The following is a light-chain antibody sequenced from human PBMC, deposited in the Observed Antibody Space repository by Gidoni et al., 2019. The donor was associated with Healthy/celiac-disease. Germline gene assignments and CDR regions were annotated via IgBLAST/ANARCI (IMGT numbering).Light chain of an antibody. J-gene: IGKJ3*01. CDR3: LQDYNYPFT. V-gene: IGKV1-6*01. Sequence: AIQMTQSPSSLSASVGDRVPITCRASQGIRNDLGWYQQKTGKAPKLLIYAASSLQSGVPSRFSGSGAGTDFTLTISSLQPEDFSTYYCLQDYNYPFTFGPGTKVDIK. CDR1: QGIRND. CDR2: AAS.